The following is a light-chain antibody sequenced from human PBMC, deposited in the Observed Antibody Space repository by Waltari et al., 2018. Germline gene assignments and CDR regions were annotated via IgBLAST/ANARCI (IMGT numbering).Light chain of an antibody. CDR3: SSYTGSYAFVI. V-gene: IGLV2-11*01. J-gene: IGLJ2*01. Sequence: QSALTQPRSVSGSPGQSINISCTGTNRDIGAFNYVSWYQHPPGKAPKLIIYDVSTRPSVVPDRFSCPKSGKPASLSISGLQAEDEATYYCSSYTGSYAFVIFGGGTEMTVL. CDR2: DVS. CDR1: NRDIGAFNY.